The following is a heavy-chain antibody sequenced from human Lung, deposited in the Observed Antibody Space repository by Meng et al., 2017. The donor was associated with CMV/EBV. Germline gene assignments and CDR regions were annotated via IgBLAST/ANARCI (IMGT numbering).Heavy chain of an antibody. CDR3: ARVPDATIFGRWYFDL. CDR1: GGSISSYY. J-gene: IGHJ2*01. CDR2: IYYSGST. Sequence: SETXSLTCTVSGGSISSYYWSWIRQFPGKGLEWIGYIYYSGSTNYNPSLKSRVTISVDTSKNQFSLKLSSVTAADTAVYNCARVPDATIFGRWYFDLWGRGXLVTVSS. D-gene: IGHD3-3*01. V-gene: IGHV4-59*01.